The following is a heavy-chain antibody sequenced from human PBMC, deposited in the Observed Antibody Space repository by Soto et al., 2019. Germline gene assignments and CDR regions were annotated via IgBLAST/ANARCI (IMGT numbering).Heavy chain of an antibody. CDR2: INSDGSGA. Sequence: GGSLSLACAASGFTFSNYWMHWVRQAPGKGLVWVSRINSDGSGASYADSVKGRFTISRDNAKNTLFLQMNSLRAEDTAVYYCARDRGLRSSPYHFSLDVWGQGTTVTVSS. V-gene: IGHV3-74*01. J-gene: IGHJ6*02. D-gene: IGHD3-3*01. CDR3: ARDRGLRSSPYHFSLDV. CDR1: GFTFSNYW.